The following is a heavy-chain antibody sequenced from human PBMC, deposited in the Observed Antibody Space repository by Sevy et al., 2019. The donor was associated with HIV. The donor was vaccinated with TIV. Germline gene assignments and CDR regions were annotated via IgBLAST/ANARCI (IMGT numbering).Heavy chain of an antibody. V-gene: IGHV4-39*01. CDR3: ARLDATRPKGYYFDY. CDR1: GGSINSRTSY. D-gene: IGHD1-1*01. J-gene: IGHJ4*02. Sequence: SETLSLTCTVSGGSINSRTSYWGWIRQPPGKGLEWIGIIYYSGVTSYNPSLKSRVTISVDTSKNQFSLKLSSVTAADTAVKYCARLDATRPKGYYFDYWGQGTLVTVSS. CDR2: IYYSGVT.